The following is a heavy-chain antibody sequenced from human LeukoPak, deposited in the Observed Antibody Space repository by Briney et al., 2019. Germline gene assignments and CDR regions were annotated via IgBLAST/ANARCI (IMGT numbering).Heavy chain of an antibody. Sequence: PGGSLRLSCAGSGLTFSRFTMNWVRQAPGTGLEWLSYITISSDTIYYTDSVKGRFTTSRDNAKNSLYLQMSSLRAEDTAVYYCARVPVDFWSGSDDYFYYMDVWGKGTTVTVSS. CDR3: ARVPVDFWSGSDDYFYYMDV. D-gene: IGHD3-3*01. CDR2: ITISSDTI. V-gene: IGHV3-48*04. J-gene: IGHJ6*03. CDR1: GLTFSRFT.